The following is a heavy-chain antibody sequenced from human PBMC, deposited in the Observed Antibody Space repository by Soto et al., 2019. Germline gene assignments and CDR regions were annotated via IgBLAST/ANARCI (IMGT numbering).Heavy chain of an antibody. CDR3: ARQLADAYDI. V-gene: IGHV1-69*01. Sequence: YVKVSCQASGGTFSSYAISWVRQAPGQGLEWMGGIIPIFGTANDAQKFQGRVTITADESTSTAYMELSSMRSEDTAVYYCARQLADAYDIWGQGTMVTVSS. D-gene: IGHD6-13*01. J-gene: IGHJ3*02. CDR2: IIPIFGTA. CDR1: GGTFSSYA.